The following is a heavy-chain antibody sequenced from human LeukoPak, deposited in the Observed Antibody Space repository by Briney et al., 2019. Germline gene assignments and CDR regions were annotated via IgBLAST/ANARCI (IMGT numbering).Heavy chain of an antibody. CDR1: GGSISSSSHY. V-gene: IGHV4-39*01. CDR2: IYYSGST. J-gene: IGHJ4*02. D-gene: IGHD7-27*01. CDR3: ARHAADWGGYYFDY. Sequence: EPSETLSLTCTVSGGSISSSSHYWGWIRQPPGKGLEWIGSIYYSGSTYYNPSLKSRVTISVDTSKNQFSLKLSSVTAADTAVYYCARHAADWGGYYFDYWGQGTLVTVSS.